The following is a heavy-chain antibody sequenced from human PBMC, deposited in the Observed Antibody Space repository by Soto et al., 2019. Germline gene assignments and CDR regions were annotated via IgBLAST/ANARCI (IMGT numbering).Heavy chain of an antibody. V-gene: IGHV3-21*01. J-gene: IGHJ5*02. CDR1: GFTFSSYS. CDR2: ISSSSSYI. Sequence: SLRLSCAASGFTFSSYSMNWVRQAPGKGLEWVSSISSSSSYIYYADSVKGRFTISRDNAKNSLYLQMNSLRAEDTAVYYCARALRYFDWLIDPWGQGTLVTVT. D-gene: IGHD3-9*01. CDR3: ARALRYFDWLIDP.